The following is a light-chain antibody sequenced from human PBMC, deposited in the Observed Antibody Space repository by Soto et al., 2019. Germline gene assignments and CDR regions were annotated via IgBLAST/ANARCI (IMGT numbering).Light chain of an antibody. CDR3: QQYGSSGT. CDR1: QSVSNNY. CDR2: GAS. V-gene: IGKV3-20*01. J-gene: IGKJ1*01. Sequence: EIVLTQSPGTLPLSPGERATLSCRASQSVSNNYLAWYQQKPGQAPRLLIYGASNRATGIPDRFSGSGSRTDFTLTISRLEAEDFAVYYCQQYGSSGTFGKGTKVELK.